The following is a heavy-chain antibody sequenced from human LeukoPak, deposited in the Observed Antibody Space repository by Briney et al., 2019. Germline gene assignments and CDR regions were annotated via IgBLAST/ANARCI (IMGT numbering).Heavy chain of an antibody. Sequence: GGSLRLSCAASGFSFSGYWMTWVRQAPGKGLEWVANIKEDGSEKYYADFVKGRFTISRDNAKNSLDLQMNSLRAEDTAVYYCARRGSTDYWGQGTLVTVSS. CDR2: IKEDGSEK. CDR1: GFSFSGYW. V-gene: IGHV3-7*03. J-gene: IGHJ4*02. CDR3: ARRGSTDY. D-gene: IGHD2/OR15-2a*01.